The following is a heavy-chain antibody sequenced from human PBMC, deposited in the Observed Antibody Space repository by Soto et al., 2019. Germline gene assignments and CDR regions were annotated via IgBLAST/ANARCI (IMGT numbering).Heavy chain of an antibody. D-gene: IGHD3-16*01. V-gene: IGHV4-30-4*01. J-gene: IGHJ6*02. CDR3: ARVPSPFDYYYATDV. CDR1: VYSISSGNKY. Sequence: SQTLSLTGTVSVYSISSGNKYWTWIRQPPGKGLEWIGYIFSSGTTYYNPSLKSRLTMSLDTSENQLYLKLNSLTDADTAVYYCARVPSPFDYYYATDVWGQGPTVTVSS. CDR2: IFSSGTT.